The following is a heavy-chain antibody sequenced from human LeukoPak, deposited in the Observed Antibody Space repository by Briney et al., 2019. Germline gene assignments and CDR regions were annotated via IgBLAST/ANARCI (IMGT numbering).Heavy chain of an antibody. V-gene: IGHV5-51*01. Sequence: GESLKISCKGSGYSFSTYWIGWVRQMSGKGLEWMGIIYPGDSDTRYSTSFQGQVTISADKSISTAYLQWSGLKASDTAMYYCARLYGRYYTHWGQGTLVTVST. D-gene: IGHD1-26*01. J-gene: IGHJ4*02. CDR1: GYSFSTYW. CDR2: IYPGDSDT. CDR3: ARLYGRYYTH.